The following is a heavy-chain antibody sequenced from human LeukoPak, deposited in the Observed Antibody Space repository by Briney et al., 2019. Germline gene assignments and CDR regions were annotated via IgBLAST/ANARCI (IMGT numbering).Heavy chain of an antibody. CDR2: ISWNSVRI. J-gene: IGHJ3*02. CDR3: AKELGGGSDGLDI. V-gene: IGHV3-9*01. CDR1: GITFHDYS. D-gene: IGHD2-15*01. Sequence: PGGSLRLSCAASGITFHDYSMYWLRRGPGKGLEWVAGISWNSVRIGYADSVKGRFHISRDNAKNSLYLQMNSLRNEDTALYYCAKELGGGSDGLDIWGQGTMVTVSS.